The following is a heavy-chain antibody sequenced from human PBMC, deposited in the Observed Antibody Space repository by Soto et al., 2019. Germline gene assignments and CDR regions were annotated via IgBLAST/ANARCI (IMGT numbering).Heavy chain of an antibody. CDR2: IYIGGST. V-gene: IGHV3-53*01. Sequence: SGGSLRLSCAASEFTVSSKYMSWVRQAPGKGLEWVSVIYIGGSTYYGDSVKGRFTISRDNSKNTLYLQMNSLRDDDTAVYFCAMLDIAGHYFDSWGQGTLVTVSS. J-gene: IGHJ4*02. CDR1: EFTVSSKY. CDR3: AMLDIAGHYFDS. D-gene: IGHD2-15*01.